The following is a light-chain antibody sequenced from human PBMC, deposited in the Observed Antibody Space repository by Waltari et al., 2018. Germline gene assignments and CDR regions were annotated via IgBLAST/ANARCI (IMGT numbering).Light chain of an antibody. J-gene: IGKJ1*01. CDR1: QSVLYSSNIGNY. CDR2: WAS. V-gene: IGKV4-1*01. CDR3: QQYYSTPRT. Sequence: DIVMTQSPDSLAVSLGERATINCKSSQSVLYSSNIGNYLAWYQQKSGQPPKLLIYWASTRASGVPDRFSGSGSRTDFTLTISSLQAEDVAVYYCQQYYSTPRTFGQGTKVEIK.